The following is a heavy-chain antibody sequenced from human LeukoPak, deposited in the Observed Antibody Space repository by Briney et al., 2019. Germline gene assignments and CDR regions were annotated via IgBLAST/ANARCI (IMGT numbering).Heavy chain of an antibody. CDR1: GFTFSSYA. Sequence: PGGSLRLSCAASGFTFSSYAMSWVRQAPGKGREWVSAISGSGGSTYCADSVKGRFTIPRANSKNSLYLQMNSLRAEDTDEYYCAQDRYYYDSSGYPVFDYWGQGTLVTVSS. CDR2: ISGSGGST. J-gene: IGHJ4*02. CDR3: AQDRYYYDSSGYPVFDY. D-gene: IGHD3-22*01. V-gene: IGHV3-23*01.